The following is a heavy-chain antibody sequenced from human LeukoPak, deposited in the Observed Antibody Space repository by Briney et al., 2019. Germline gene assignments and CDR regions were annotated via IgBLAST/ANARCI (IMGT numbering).Heavy chain of an antibody. J-gene: IGHJ4*02. Sequence: GGSLRLSCTASGFTFSNFWMGWVRQAPGKGLEWVANIKQDETEKFYLGSVKGRFTISRDNAKNSLYLQMNSLRAEDTAVYYCARRYFDSWGQGTLVTVSS. CDR1: GFTFSNFW. CDR2: IKQDETEK. CDR3: ARRYFDS. V-gene: IGHV3-7*03.